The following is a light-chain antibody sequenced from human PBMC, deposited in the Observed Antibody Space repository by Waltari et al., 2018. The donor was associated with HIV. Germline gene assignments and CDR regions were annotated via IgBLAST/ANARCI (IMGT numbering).Light chain of an antibody. J-gene: IGKJ5*01. V-gene: IGKV1-33*01. CDR1: QDIITH. CDR2: DAS. Sequence: DIPMFQSPSSLSASVGDRVTITCQASQDIITHLNWDQQKQGKAPNLLIYDASDLETGVPSRFSGSGSGTDFSFTISSLQPEDIATYFCKKYGRFPPITFGRGTRLEI. CDR3: KKYGRFPPIT.